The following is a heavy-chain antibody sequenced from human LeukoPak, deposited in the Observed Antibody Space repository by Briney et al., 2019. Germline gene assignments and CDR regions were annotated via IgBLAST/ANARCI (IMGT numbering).Heavy chain of an antibody. V-gene: IGHV3-74*01. CDR1: GFTFSSYA. D-gene: IGHD6-19*01. CDR2: INSDGSST. J-gene: IGHJ4*02. Sequence: PGGSLRLSCAASGFTFSSYAMSWVRQAPGKGLVWVSRINSDGSSTSYADSVKGRFTISRDNAKNTLYLQMNSLRAEDTAVYYCARSSGWGQFDYWGQGTLVTVSS. CDR3: ARSSGWGQFDY.